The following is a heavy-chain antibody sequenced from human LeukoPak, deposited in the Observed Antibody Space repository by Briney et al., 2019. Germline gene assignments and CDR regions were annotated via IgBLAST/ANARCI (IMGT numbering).Heavy chain of an antibody. J-gene: IGHJ4*02. CDR2: INHSGST. CDR3: ARGRISGIAAAGTIFDY. Sequence: SETLSLTCAVYGGSFSGYYWSWIRQPPGKGLERIGEINHSGSTNYNPSLKSRVTISVDTSKNQFSLKLSSVTAADTAVYYCARGRISGIAAAGTIFDYWGQGTLVTVSS. V-gene: IGHV4-34*01. CDR1: GGSFSGYY. D-gene: IGHD6-13*01.